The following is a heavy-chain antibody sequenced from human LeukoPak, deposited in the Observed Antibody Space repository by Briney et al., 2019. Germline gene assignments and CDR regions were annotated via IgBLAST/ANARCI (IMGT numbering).Heavy chain of an antibody. CDR1: GYTFTSYD. Sequence: ASVTVSCKASGYTFTSYDINWLRQAPGQGLEWMGWMNPNSGNTGYAQKFQGRVTITRNTSISTAYMELSSLRSEDTAVYYCARGWWRELLQRHFDYWGQGTLVTVSS. J-gene: IGHJ4*02. V-gene: IGHV1-8*03. D-gene: IGHD1-26*01. CDR2: MNPNSGNT. CDR3: ARGWWRELLQRHFDY.